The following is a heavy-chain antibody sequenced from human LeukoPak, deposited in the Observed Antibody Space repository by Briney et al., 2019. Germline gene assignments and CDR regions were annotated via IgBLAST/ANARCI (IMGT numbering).Heavy chain of an antibody. J-gene: IGHJ6*02. CDR2: IYSGGST. CDR3: ARVSCITIFGVVRQHYGMDV. CDR1: GFTVSSNY. D-gene: IGHD3-3*01. Sequence: GGSLRLSCAASGFTVSSNYMSWVRQAPGKGLEWVSVIYSGGSTYYADSVKGRFTISRGNSKNTLYLQMNSLRAEDTAVYYCARVSCITIFGVVRQHYGMDVWGQGTTVTVSS. V-gene: IGHV3-53*01.